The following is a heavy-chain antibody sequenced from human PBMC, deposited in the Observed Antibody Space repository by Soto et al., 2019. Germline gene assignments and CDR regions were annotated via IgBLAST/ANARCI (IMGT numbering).Heavy chain of an antibody. CDR2: IIPIFGTA. CDR1: GGTFSSYT. J-gene: IGHJ2*01. Sequence: SVKVSCKASGGTFSSYTISWVRQAPGQGLEWMGGIIPIFGTANYAQKFQGRVTITADESTSTAYMELSSLRSEDTAVYYCARGNHRWLQLWYFDLWGRGTLVTV. CDR3: ARGNHRWLQLWYFDL. D-gene: IGHD5-12*01. V-gene: IGHV1-69*13.